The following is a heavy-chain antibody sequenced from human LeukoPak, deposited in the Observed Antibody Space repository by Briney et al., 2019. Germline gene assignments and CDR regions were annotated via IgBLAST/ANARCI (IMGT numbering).Heavy chain of an antibody. Sequence: PGGSLRLSCAASGFTVSSNYMSWVRQAPGKGLEWVSVIYSGGSTYYADSVKGRFTISRDNSKNTLYLQMNSLRAEDTAVYYCANPRFGELSDRDGFDYWGQGTLVTVSS. CDR2: IYSGGST. J-gene: IGHJ4*02. CDR3: ANPRFGELSDRDGFDY. D-gene: IGHD3-10*01. CDR1: GFTVSSNY. V-gene: IGHV3-53*05.